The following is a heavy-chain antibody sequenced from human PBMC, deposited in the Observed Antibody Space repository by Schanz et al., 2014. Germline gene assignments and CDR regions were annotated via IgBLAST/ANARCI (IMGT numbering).Heavy chain of an antibody. D-gene: IGHD3-22*01. Sequence: QVQLVQSGAEVKKPGASVKVSCKASGYTFTVYYMHWVRQAPGQGLEWLGWINPNSGATSSAQKFQGRVTMTRDTSSRTVYMQLSRLTSDDTAVYYCAREAYDSSGYEFDYWGQGTLVTVSS. V-gene: IGHV1-2*02. CDR2: INPNSGAT. CDR1: GYTFTVYY. J-gene: IGHJ4*02. CDR3: AREAYDSSGYEFDY.